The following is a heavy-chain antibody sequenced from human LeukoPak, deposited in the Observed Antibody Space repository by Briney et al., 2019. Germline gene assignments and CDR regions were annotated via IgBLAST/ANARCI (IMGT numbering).Heavy chain of an antibody. CDR3: VSGSLQSGYNFDY. Sequence: GGSLRLSCAASGFTFSNYWMHWIRQVPGKGLVWVSHIKYDGSATDYADSVKGRFTISRDNAKNTLYLQMNSLRAEDTAVYYCVSGSLQSGYNFDYWGQGALVTVSS. J-gene: IGHJ4*02. CDR1: GFTFSNYW. V-gene: IGHV3-74*01. D-gene: IGHD3-3*01. CDR2: IKYDGSAT.